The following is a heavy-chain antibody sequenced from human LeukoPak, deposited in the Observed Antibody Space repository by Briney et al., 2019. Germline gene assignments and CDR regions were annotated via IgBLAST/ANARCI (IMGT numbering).Heavy chain of an antibody. CDR2: IIPIFGTA. CDR3: ARGTAYYYDSSGYYYFDY. Sequence: SVKVSCKASGGTFSSYAISWVRQAPGQGLEWMGGIIPIFGTANYAQKFQGRVTITTDESTSPAYMELSILRSEDTAVYYCARGTAYYYDSSGYYYFDYWGQGTLVTVSS. CDR1: GGTFSSYA. V-gene: IGHV1-69*05. J-gene: IGHJ4*02. D-gene: IGHD3-22*01.